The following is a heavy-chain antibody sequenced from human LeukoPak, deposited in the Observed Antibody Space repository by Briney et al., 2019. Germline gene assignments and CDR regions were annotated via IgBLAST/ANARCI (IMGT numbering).Heavy chain of an antibody. CDR2: IYPGDSDT. CDR3: ARECSGGSCYYGEFYFDY. CDR1: GYSFTSYW. J-gene: IGHJ4*02. Sequence: GESLKISCKGSGYSFTSYWIGWVRQMPGKGLEWMGIIYPGDSDTRYSPSFQGQVTISADKSISTAYPQWSSLKASDTAMYYCARECSGGSCYYGEFYFDYWGQGTLVTVSS. V-gene: IGHV5-51*01. D-gene: IGHD2-15*01.